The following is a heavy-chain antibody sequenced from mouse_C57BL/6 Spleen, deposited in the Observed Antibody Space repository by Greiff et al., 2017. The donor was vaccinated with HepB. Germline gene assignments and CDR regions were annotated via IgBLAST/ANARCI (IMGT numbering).Heavy chain of an antibody. Sequence: EVKLEESGPGLVKPSQSLSLTCSVTGYSITSGYYWNWIRQFPGNKLEWMGYISYDGSNNYNPSLKNRISITRDTSKNQFFLKLNSVTTEDTASYYCAFYYYGSSYYFDYWGQGTTLTVSS. CDR1: GYSITSGYY. J-gene: IGHJ2*01. D-gene: IGHD1-1*01. CDR2: ISYDGSN. CDR3: AFYYYGSSYYFDY. V-gene: IGHV3-6*01.